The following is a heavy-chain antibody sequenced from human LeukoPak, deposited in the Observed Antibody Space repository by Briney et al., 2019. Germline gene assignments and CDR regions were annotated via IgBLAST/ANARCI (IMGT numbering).Heavy chain of an antibody. D-gene: IGHD6-19*01. CDR3: MRRDTGWNYSDY. Sequence: ASETLSLTCAVSGGSIYSHYWGWIRQPPGKGLERIGDIYYKGNTNYNPSLKSRVTISLDTSKNHLSLTLTSVVAAATAIYYCMRRDTGWNYSDYWGQGILVTVSS. V-gene: IGHV4-59*08. J-gene: IGHJ4*02. CDR2: IYYKGNT. CDR1: GGSIYSHY.